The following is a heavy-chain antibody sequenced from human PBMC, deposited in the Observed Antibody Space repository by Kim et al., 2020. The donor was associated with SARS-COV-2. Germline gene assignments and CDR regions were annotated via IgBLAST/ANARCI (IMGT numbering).Heavy chain of an antibody. J-gene: IGHJ6*02. CDR3: AKDGPPGSRFRPYYYGMDV. V-gene: IGHV3-30*04. CDR1: GFTFSNYA. CDR2: ISYDGSNK. Sequence: GGSLRLSCAASGFTFSNYAMYWVRQAPGKGLEWVALISYDGSNKYYADSVKGRFTISRDNSKNTLYLQMNSLRAEDTAVYYCAKDGPPGSRFRPYYYGMDVWGQGTTVTVSS. D-gene: IGHD7-27*01.